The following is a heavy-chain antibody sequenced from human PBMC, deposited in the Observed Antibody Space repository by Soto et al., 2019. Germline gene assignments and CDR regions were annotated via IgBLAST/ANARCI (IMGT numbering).Heavy chain of an antibody. J-gene: IGHJ4*01. CDR3: STDDYGAYAV. D-gene: IGHD4-17*01. CDR2: VDPRSGAT. CDR1: GYTFTAYY. Sequence: GASVKVSCKPFGYTFTAYYIHWVRQAPGQGLECMGWVDPRSGATNYAQRFQGRVVMTRDTSVHNVYMELSGLTSDDTAIYYCSTDDYGAYAVWGQGTLVTVAS. V-gene: IGHV1-2*02.